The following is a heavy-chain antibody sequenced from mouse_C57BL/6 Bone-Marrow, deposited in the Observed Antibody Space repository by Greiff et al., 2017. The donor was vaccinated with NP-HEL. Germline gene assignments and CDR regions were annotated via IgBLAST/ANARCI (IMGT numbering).Heavy chain of an antibody. CDR2: IDPSDSET. D-gene: IGHD1-1*01. V-gene: IGHV1-52*01. J-gene: IGHJ2*01. CDR3: ARSYYYGSSYLDY. CDR1: GYTFTSYW. Sequence: QVQLKQPGAELVRPGSSVKLSCKASGYTFTSYWMHWVKQRPIQGLEWIGNIDPSDSETHYIQKFKDKATLTVDKSSSTAYMQLSSLTSEDSAVYYCARSYYYGSSYLDYWGQGTTLTVSS.